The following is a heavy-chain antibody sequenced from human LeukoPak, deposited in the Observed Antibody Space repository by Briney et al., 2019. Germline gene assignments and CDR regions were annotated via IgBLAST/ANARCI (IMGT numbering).Heavy chain of an antibody. CDR3: GTGWAVDF. CDR1: GFTFSSYW. J-gene: IGHJ4*02. Sequence: QAGGSLRLSCAASGFTFSSYWMTWVRQALGRGLECVAIIKKDGSEKYHVDSVKGRFTISRDNAKNSLYLQMNSLRAEDTAVYYCGTGWAVDFWGQGTLVTVSS. CDR2: IKKDGSEK. V-gene: IGHV3-7*01. D-gene: IGHD5-24*01.